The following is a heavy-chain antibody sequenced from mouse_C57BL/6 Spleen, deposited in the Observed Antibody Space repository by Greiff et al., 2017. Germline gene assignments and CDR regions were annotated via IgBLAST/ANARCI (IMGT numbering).Heavy chain of an antibody. CDR2: IRNKANGYTT. D-gene: IGHD6-1*01. Sequence: EVMLVESGGGLVQPGGSLSLSCAASGFTFTDYYMSWVRQPPGKALEWLGFIRNKANGYTTEYSASVKGRFTISRDNSQSILYLQMNALGAEDSATYYCARYGASFDYWGQGTTLTVSS. CDR3: ARYGASFDY. J-gene: IGHJ2*01. CDR1: GFTFTDYY. V-gene: IGHV7-3*01.